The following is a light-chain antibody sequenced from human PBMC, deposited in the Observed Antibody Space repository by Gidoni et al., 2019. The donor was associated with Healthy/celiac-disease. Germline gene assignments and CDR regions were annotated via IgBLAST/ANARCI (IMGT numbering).Light chain of an antibody. CDR3: QQYGSSRT. CDR2: GAS. CDR1: QSVSSSY. J-gene: IGKJ2*01. V-gene: IGKV3-20*01. Sequence: EIVLTQSPGTLSLSLGERATLSCRASQSVSSSYLAWYQQKPGQAPRLLIYGASSRATGIPDRFSGSGSGTDFTLTISRLEPEDFAVYYCQQYGSSRTFGQXTKLEIK.